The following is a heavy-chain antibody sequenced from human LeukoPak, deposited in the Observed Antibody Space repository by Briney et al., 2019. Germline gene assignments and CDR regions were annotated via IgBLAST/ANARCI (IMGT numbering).Heavy chain of an antibody. CDR2: IYHSGST. J-gene: IGHJ3*02. CDR1: GGSISSGGYS. CDR3: ARADYDFWSGYSFDAFDI. Sequence: SETLSLTCAVSGGSISSGGYSGSWIRQPPGKGLEWIGYIYHSGSTYYNPSLKSRVTISVDRSKNQFSLKLSSVTAADTAVYYCARADYDFWSGYSFDAFDIWGQGTMVTVSS. V-gene: IGHV4-30-2*01. D-gene: IGHD3-3*01.